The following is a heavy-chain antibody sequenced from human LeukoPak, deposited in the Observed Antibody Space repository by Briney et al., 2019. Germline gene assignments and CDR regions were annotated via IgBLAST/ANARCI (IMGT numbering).Heavy chain of an antibody. CDR3: ARILVTSSGGSYDY. V-gene: IGHV2-70*11. J-gene: IGHJ4*02. CDR2: IDWDDDK. D-gene: IGHD1-26*01. CDR1: GFSLSTGGMC. Sequence: SGPALVKPTQTLTLTCTFSGFSLSTGGMCVSWIRQPPGKALEWLARIDWDDDKYYSTSLKTRLTISKDTSKNQVVLTMTNMDPVDTATYYCARILVTSSGGSYDYWGQGTLVTVSS.